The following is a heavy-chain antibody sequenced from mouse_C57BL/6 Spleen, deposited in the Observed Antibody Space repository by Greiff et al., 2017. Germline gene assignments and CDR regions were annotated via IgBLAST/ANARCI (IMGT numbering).Heavy chain of an antibody. Sequence: EVQLVESGGGLVKPGGSLKLSCAASGFTFSSYAMSWVRQTPEKRLEWVATISDGGSYTYYPDNVKGRFTISRDNAKNNLYLQMSHLKSEDTAMYYCARDRPNGDEGAWFAYWGQGTLVTVSA. V-gene: IGHV5-4*01. J-gene: IGHJ3*01. CDR3: ARDRPNGDEGAWFAY. CDR2: ISDGGSYT. CDR1: GFTFSSYA. D-gene: IGHD4-1*01.